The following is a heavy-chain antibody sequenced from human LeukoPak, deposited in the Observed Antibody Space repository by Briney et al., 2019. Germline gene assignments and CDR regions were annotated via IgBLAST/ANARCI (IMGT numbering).Heavy chain of an antibody. V-gene: IGHV4-61*01. CDR3: ARDHAADYDFWSGSGPGGYYYYMDV. CDR2: ISYSGST. J-gene: IGHJ6*03. Sequence: SETLSLTCTVSGGSISSGSYYWIWIRQPPGKGLEWIGYISYSGSTNYKPSLKSRVTISVDTSKKQFSLKLSSVTAADTAVYYCARDHAADYDFWSGSGPGGYYYYMDVWGKGTTVTVSS. D-gene: IGHD3-3*01. CDR1: GGSISSGSYY.